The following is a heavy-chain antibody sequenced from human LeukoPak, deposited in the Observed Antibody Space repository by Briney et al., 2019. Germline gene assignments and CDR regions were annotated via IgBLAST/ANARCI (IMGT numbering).Heavy chain of an antibody. J-gene: IGHJ3*02. CDR3: ARLDGDYGETDAFDI. Sequence: GASVKVSCKASGYTFTSYGISWVRQAPGQGLEWMGWISAYNGNTNYAQKLQGRVTMTTDTSTSTAYMELRSLRSDDTAVYYCARLDGDYGETDAFDIWGQGTMVTVSS. CDR1: GYTFTSYG. CDR2: ISAYNGNT. D-gene: IGHD4-17*01. V-gene: IGHV1-18*01.